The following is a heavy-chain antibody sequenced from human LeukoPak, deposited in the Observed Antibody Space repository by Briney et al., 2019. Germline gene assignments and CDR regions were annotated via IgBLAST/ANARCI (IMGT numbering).Heavy chain of an antibody. CDR2: ISGSGGST. V-gene: IGHV3-23*01. J-gene: IGHJ3*02. CDR1: GFTFSSYA. CDR3: SKGLRYYYGSGPTPNDAFDI. D-gene: IGHD3-10*01. Sequence: GGSLRLSCAASGFTFSSYAMSWVRQAPGKGLECISAISGSGGSTYYANSVKGRFTISRDNSKNTLYLQMNSLRAEDTAVYYCSKGLRYYYGSGPTPNDAFDIWGQGTMVTVSS.